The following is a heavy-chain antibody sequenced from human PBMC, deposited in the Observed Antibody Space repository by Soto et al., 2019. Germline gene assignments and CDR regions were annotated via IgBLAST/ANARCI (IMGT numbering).Heavy chain of an antibody. CDR1: GFTFSTFV. Sequence: EVQLLESGGGVVQPGGSLRLSCAASGFTFSTFVMNWVRQAPGKGLEWVSAISGSGTTTYYADSVKGRFTISKDNSKTTLFLEMNSLRAEDTAIYYCAKDQYSGYGSLDYWGQGTLVTVSS. CDR2: ISGSGTTT. J-gene: IGHJ4*02. D-gene: IGHD5-12*01. CDR3: AKDQYSGYGSLDY. V-gene: IGHV3-23*01.